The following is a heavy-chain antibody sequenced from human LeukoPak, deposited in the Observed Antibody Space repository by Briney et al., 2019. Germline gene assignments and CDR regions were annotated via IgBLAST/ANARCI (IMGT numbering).Heavy chain of an antibody. Sequence: PSETLSLTCTVSGGSISSSSYYWGWIRQPPGKGLEWIGSIYYSGSTYYNPSLKSRVTISVDTSKNQFSLKLSSVTAADTAVYYCARHPATGGYCSSTSCYNRNWFDPWGQGTLVTVSS. V-gene: IGHV4-39*01. J-gene: IGHJ5*02. CDR2: IYYSGST. CDR1: GGSISSSSYY. D-gene: IGHD2-2*02. CDR3: ARHPATGGYCSSTSCYNRNWFDP.